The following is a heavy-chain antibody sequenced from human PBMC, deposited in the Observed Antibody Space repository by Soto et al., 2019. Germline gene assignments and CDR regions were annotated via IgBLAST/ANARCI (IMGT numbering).Heavy chain of an antibody. D-gene: IGHD3-10*01. CDR3: ARAGGSGSYPPGTFDP. CDR2: IYTSGST. CDR1: GGSFREYY. Sequence: SETLSLTCAVGGGSFREYYWSWIRQPPGKGLEWIGRIYTSGSTNYNPSLKSRVTMSVDTSKNQFSLKLSSVTAADTAVYYCARAGGSGSYPPGTFDPWGQGTLVTVSS. J-gene: IGHJ5*02. V-gene: IGHV4-59*10.